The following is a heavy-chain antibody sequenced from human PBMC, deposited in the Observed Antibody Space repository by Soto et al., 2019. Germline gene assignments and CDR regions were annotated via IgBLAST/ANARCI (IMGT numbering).Heavy chain of an antibody. V-gene: IGHV4-59*01. CDR3: AIFYGDRPFDI. D-gene: IGHD4-17*01. CDR1: GGSISSYY. Sequence: SETLSLTCTVSGGSISSYYWSWIRQPPGKGLEWIGYVYYSGSTSYNPSLKSRVTISVDTSKNQFSLKLSSVTAADTAVYYCAIFYGDRPFDIWGQGTMVTVSS. J-gene: IGHJ3*02. CDR2: VYYSGST.